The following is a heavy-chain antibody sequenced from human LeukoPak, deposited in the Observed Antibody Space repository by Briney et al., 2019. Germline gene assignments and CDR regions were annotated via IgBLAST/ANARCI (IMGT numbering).Heavy chain of an antibody. V-gene: IGHV3-74*01. J-gene: IGHJ5*02. CDR3: TRNPDGRNWFDP. CDR2: ISSDESST. D-gene: IGHD1-14*01. Sequence: PGGSLRFSCAASGFTFSHHWMHWVRQARGKGLVWVSHISSDESSTTYADSVKGRFTISRDNRKNTLYLQMNSLRVEDTAMYYCTRNPDGRNWFDPWGQGTLVTVSS. CDR1: GFTFSHHW.